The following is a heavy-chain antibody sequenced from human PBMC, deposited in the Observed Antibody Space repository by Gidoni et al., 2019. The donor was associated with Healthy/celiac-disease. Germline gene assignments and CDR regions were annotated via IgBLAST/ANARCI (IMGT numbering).Heavy chain of an antibody. J-gene: IGHJ6*02. V-gene: IGHV3-48*01. CDR1: GFTFGSYS. CDR2: ISSSSSTI. CDR3: ARDRGAAVAGLDLYYYGMDV. D-gene: IGHD6-19*01. Sequence: EVQLVESGGGLVQPGGSLRLSCAASGFTFGSYSMNWVRQAPGKGLEWVSYISSSSSTIYYADSVKGRFTISRDNAKNLLYLQMNSLRAEDTAVYYCARDRGAAVAGLDLYYYGMDVWGQGTTVTVSS.